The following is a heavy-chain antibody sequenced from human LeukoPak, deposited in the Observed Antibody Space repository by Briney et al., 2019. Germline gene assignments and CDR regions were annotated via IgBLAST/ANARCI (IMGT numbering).Heavy chain of an antibody. CDR1: GGSLTDYH. D-gene: IGHD3/OR15-3a*01. J-gene: IGHJ3*01. CDR3: ARGLIWHFLLDSRRDSFDV. CDR2: ISHSGST. Sequence: SETLSLTCVVSGGSLTDYHWNWIRQSPGKGLGWSGEISHSGSTTYNPSLKSRLTMSVDTSKNQFSLKLRSVTVADTAVYYCARGLIWHFLLDSRRDSFDVWGQGTAITVSS. V-gene: IGHV4-34*01.